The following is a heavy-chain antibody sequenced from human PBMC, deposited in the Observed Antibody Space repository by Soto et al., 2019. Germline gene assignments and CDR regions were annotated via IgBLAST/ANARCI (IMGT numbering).Heavy chain of an antibody. CDR3: AVAAAGYYYYGMDV. CDR2: IIPIFGTA. D-gene: IGHD6-13*01. J-gene: IGHJ6*02. Sequence: SVKVSCKPSGGTFSSYSFSWVRQVPGQGLEWMGGIIPIFGTANYAQKFQGRVTITADESTSTAYMELSSLRSEDTAVYYCAVAAAGYYYYGMDVWGQGTTVTVSS. CDR1: GGTFSSYS. V-gene: IGHV1-69*13.